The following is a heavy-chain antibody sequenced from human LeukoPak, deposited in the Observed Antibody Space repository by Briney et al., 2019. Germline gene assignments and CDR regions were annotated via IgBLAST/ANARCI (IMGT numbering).Heavy chain of an antibody. J-gene: IGHJ6*03. D-gene: IGHD5-24*01. CDR1: GYTFTSYY. V-gene: IGHV1-46*01. CDR3: ARSATINYYYYYMDV. Sequence: GAPVTVSCKASGYTFTSYYMHWVRQAPGQGLEWMGIINPSGGSTSYAQKFQGRVTMTRDTSISTAYMELSRLRSDDTAVYYCARSATINYYYYYMDVWGKGTTVTISS. CDR2: INPSGGST.